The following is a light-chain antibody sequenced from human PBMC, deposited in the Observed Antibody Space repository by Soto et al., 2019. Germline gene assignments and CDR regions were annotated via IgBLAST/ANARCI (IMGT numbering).Light chain of an antibody. Sequence: DIVMTQSPDSLAVSLGERATINCKSSQSVLYSSNNKNYLAWYQQKPGQPPKLLIYWASTRESGGPDRFSGSGSGTDFPLTISNLQAEDVAVYYCQQYYSTPVLTFGGGTKVEIK. CDR3: QQYYSTPVLT. V-gene: IGKV4-1*01. J-gene: IGKJ4*01. CDR2: WAS. CDR1: QSVLYSSNNKNY.